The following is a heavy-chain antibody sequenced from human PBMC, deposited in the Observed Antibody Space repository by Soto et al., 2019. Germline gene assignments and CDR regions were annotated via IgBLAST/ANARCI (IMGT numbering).Heavy chain of an antibody. CDR2: INHSGST. D-gene: IGHD6-19*01. CDR3: ARGRGIAVAGTVAY. J-gene: IGHJ4*01. V-gene: IGHV4-34*01. Sequence: SVTCGVEDGSSSGYYWSCIKKNPGKGLEWIGEINHSGSTNYNPSLKSRVTISVDTSKNQFSLKLSSVTAADTAVYYCARGRGIAVAGTVAYWGYGTLVTVSS. CDR1: DGSSSGYY.